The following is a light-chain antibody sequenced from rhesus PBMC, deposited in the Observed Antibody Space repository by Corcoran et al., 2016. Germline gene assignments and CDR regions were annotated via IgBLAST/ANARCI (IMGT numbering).Light chain of an antibody. CDR1: QGISSW. V-gene: IGKV1-19*01. J-gene: IGKJ3*01. CDR3: QQYDDLPFT. CDR2: AAF. Sequence: DIQMTQSPSSLSASLGDKVTITCHARQGISSWLAWYQQKPGKAPKPLIYAAFSLQSGVPSRLSGSGSGTDYTLTISGLRPKNFATYYCQQYDDLPFTFGPRTKLDIK.